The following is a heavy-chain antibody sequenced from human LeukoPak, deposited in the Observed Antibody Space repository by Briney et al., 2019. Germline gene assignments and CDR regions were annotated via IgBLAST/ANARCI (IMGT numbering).Heavy chain of an antibody. CDR3: ARGSVVSHWFDP. J-gene: IGHJ5*02. CDR1: GGSFSGYY. Sequence: KTSETLSLTCAVYGGSFSGYYWSWIRQPPGKGLEWIGEINHSGSTNYNPSLKSRVTISVDTSKNQFSLKLSSVTAADTAVYYCARGSVVSHWFDPWGQGTLVTVSS. CDR2: INHSGST. V-gene: IGHV4-34*01. D-gene: IGHD3-22*01.